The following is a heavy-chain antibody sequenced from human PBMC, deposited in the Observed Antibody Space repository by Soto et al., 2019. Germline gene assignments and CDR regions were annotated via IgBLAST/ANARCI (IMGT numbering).Heavy chain of an antibody. Sequence: QITLKESGPTLVKPTQTLTLSCTFSGFSLSTSGVGVGWNRQPPGKALEWLALLYWDDDKRYNPSLKSRLTITKGTSKDQVVLTVTDVDPMDTATYYCAHSLGYSSGCCDYWGQGTLVTVSS. V-gene: IGHV2-5*02. J-gene: IGHJ4*02. CDR2: LYWDDDK. CDR3: AHSLGYSSGCCDY. D-gene: IGHD6-19*01. CDR1: GFSLSTSGVG.